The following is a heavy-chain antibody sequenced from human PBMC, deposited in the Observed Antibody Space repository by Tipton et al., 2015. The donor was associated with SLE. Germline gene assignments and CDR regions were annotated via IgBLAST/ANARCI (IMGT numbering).Heavy chain of an antibody. CDR3: ASGTLEWSHEPDY. V-gene: IGHV4-4*07. CDR1: GGSISNYF. Sequence: GLVKPSETLSLSCTVSGGSISNYFWNWIRQPPGKGLEWIGRVYPNGGTNYNPSLKSRVTISVNTSKNQFSLRLSSVTAADTAMFYCASGTLEWSHEPDYWGQGTLVTVSS. D-gene: IGHD3-3*01. J-gene: IGHJ4*02. CDR2: VYPNGGT.